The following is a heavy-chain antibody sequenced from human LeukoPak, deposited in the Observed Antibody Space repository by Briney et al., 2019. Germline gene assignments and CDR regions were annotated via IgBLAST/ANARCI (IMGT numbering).Heavy chain of an antibody. J-gene: IGHJ4*02. D-gene: IGHD3-3*01. CDR1: ADSISSQY. CDR3: ARVGGTIFGVVNRGAFDY. CDR2: IYHSGST. V-gene: IGHV4-59*11. Sequence: SETLSLTCSVSADSISSQYWSWIRQPPGKGLERIGYIYHSGSTKYNPSLKSRVTMSLDTSKNQFSLNLSSVTAADTAVYYCARVGGTIFGVVNRGAFDYWGQGTLVTVSS.